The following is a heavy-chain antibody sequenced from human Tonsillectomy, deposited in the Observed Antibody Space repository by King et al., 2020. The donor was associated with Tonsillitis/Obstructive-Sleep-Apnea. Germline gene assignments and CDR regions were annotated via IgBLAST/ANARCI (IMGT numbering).Heavy chain of an antibody. V-gene: IGHV4-61*01. CDR1: GGSVSSGSYY. CDR3: ARVVPAATRWFDP. Sequence: QLQESGPGLVKPSETLSLTCTVSGGSVSSGSYYWSWIRQPPGKGLEWIGYIYYSGSTNYNPSLKSRVTISVDTSKDQFSLKLSSVTAADTAVYYCARVVPAATRWFDPWGQGTLVTVSS. D-gene: IGHD2-2*01. J-gene: IGHJ5*02. CDR2: IYYSGST.